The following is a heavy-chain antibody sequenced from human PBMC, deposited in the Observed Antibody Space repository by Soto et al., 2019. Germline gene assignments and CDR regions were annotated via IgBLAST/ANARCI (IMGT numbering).Heavy chain of an antibody. V-gene: IGHV3-9*01. CDR3: AKDWGSSWYFDY. Sequence: EVQLLESGGGLVHPGRSLRLSCAASGFTFDDYAMHWVRQAQGKGLERVSGIRWNSGSIGYADSVKGRFTISRDNAKNSMYLQMNSLRAEDTALDYCAKDWGSSWYFDYWGQGTLVTVSS. CDR1: GFTFDDYA. D-gene: IGHD6-13*01. J-gene: IGHJ4*02. CDR2: IRWNSGSI.